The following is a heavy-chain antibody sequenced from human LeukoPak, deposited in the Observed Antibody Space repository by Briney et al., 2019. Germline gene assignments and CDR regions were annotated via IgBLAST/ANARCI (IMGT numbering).Heavy chain of an antibody. J-gene: IGHJ4*02. CDR2: INHSGST. V-gene: IGHV4-34*01. CDR1: GGSFSGYY. Sequence: SETLSLTCAVYGGSFSGYYWSWIRQPPGKGLEWIGEINHSGSTNYNPSLKSRVTISVDTSKNQFSLKLSSVTAADTAVYYCARVLSSGYYYVRFDYWGQGTLVTVSS. CDR3: ARVLSSGYYYVRFDY. D-gene: IGHD3-22*01.